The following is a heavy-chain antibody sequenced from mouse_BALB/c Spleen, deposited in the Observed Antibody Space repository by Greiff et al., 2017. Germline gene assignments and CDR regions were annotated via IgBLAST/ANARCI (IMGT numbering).Heavy chain of an antibody. V-gene: IGHV5-12-2*01. Sequence: DVMLVESGGGLVQPGGSLKLSCAASGFTFSSYTISWVRQTPEKRLEWVAYISNGGGSTYYPDTVKGRFTISRDNAKNTLYLQMSSLKSEDTAMYYCARHDYYAMDYWGQGTSVTVSS. CDR1: GFTFSSYT. CDR2: ISNGGGST. J-gene: IGHJ4*01. CDR3: ARHDYYAMDY.